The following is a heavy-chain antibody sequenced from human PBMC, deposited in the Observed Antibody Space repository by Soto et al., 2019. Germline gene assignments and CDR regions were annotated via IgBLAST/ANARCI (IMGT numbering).Heavy chain of an antibody. D-gene: IGHD2-15*01. CDR3: ARYCSGGSCYDY. J-gene: IGHJ4*02. V-gene: IGHV3-66*01. CDR1: GFTVSSNY. CDR2: IYSGGST. Sequence: EVPLVESGGGLVQPGGSLRLSCVASGFTVSSNYMSWVRQAPGKGLEWVSVIYSGGSTYYADSVKGRFTISRDNSKNTLYLQMNSLRAEDTAVYYCARYCSGGSCYDYWGQGTLVTVSS.